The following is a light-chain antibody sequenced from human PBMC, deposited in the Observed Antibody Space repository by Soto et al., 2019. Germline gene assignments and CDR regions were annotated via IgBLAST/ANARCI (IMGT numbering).Light chain of an antibody. V-gene: IGKV3-15*01. CDR2: GAS. CDR1: QSVRSN. CDR3: QQYGSSPLT. Sequence: EIVMTQSPATLSVSPGERATLSCRASQSVRSNLAWYQQKPGQAPRLLIYGASTRATGIPARFSGSGSGTDFTLTISSLEAEDFAVYYCQQYGSSPLTFGGGTKVDIK. J-gene: IGKJ4*01.